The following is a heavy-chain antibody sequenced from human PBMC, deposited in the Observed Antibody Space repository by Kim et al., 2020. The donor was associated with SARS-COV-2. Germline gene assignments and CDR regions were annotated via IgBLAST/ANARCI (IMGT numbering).Heavy chain of an antibody. J-gene: IGHJ4*02. Sequence: GGSLRLSCAASGFTFSSYSMNWVRQAPGKGLEWVSSISSSSSYIYYADSVKGRFTISRDNAKNSLYLQMNSLRAEDTAVYYCARDSGVGATRSVDYWGQGTLVTVSS. CDR2: ISSSSSYI. CDR1: GFTFSSYS. CDR3: ARDSGVGATRSVDY. D-gene: IGHD1-26*01. V-gene: IGHV3-21*01.